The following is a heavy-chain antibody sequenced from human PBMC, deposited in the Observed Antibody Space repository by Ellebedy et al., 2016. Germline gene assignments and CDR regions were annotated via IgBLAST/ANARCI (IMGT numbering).Heavy chain of an antibody. Sequence: GGSLRLSXAASGFSFSNYYMNWVRQAPGKGLEWVAGINRSGGGTYYADSVKGRLTPSRDNFKSTLYLQMNSLRAEDTALYYCAKTHEGSSRAFDFWGQGTMVTVSS. V-gene: IGHV3-23*01. CDR2: INRSGGGT. CDR1: GFSFSNYY. J-gene: IGHJ3*01. D-gene: IGHD2-15*01. CDR3: AKTHEGSSRAFDF.